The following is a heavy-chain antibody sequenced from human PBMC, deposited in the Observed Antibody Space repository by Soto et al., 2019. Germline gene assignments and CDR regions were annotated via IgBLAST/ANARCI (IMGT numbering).Heavy chain of an antibody. CDR3: ARGFDY. CDR2: IYKTGSS. CDR1: GGSVSSGGYY. J-gene: IGHJ4*02. Sequence: SETLSLTCSVSGGSVSSGGYYLSWFRQPPQKGLEWIGHIYKTGSSKYNPSLQGRVTISIDTSKNQFSLKVNSVTAADTAVYYCARGFDYWGQGTLVTVSS. V-gene: IGHV4-61*08.